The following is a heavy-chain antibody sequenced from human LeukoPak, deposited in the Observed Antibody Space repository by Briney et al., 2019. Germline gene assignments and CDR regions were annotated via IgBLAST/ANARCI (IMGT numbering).Heavy chain of an antibody. D-gene: IGHD1-26*01. CDR3: ARIRGELLPFDP. V-gene: IGHV4-4*09. CDR1: GGSISSYY. CDR2: IYTSGST. J-gene: IGHJ5*02. Sequence: SETLSLTCTVSGGSISSYYWSWIRRPPGKGLEWIGYIYTSGSTNYNPSLKSRVTISVDTSKNQFSLKLSSVTAADTAVYYCARIRGELLPFDPWGQGTLVTVSS.